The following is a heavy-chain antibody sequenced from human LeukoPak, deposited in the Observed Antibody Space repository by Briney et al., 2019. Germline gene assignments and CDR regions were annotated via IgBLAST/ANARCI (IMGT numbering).Heavy chain of an antibody. J-gene: IGHJ3*02. CDR3: ARAPGRGSSQPNDAFDI. CDR1: GASLSSYH. Sequence: SETLSLTCTVSGASLSSYHWSWIRQPAGKGLEWIGRISNSETTNYSPSLKSRVTISVDKSKNQFSLGPSSVTAADTAVYYCARAPGRGSSQPNDAFDIWGQGTIVTISS. CDR2: ISNSETT. V-gene: IGHV4-4*07. D-gene: IGHD6-6*01.